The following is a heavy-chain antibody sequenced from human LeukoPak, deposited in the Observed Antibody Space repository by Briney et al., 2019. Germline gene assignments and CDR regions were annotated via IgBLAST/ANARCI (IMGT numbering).Heavy chain of an antibody. CDR3: ARDLEYCSGGSCYSGWFDP. D-gene: IGHD2-15*01. Sequence: PSQTLSLTCTVSGGSISSGSYYWSWIRQTPGKGLEWIGFVYYTGSTNYSPSLKSRVTISVDTSKNQFSLKLRSVTAADTAVYYCARDLEYCSGGSCYSGWFDPWGQGTLVTVSS. V-gene: IGHV4-61*01. CDR1: GGSISSGSYY. CDR2: VYYTGST. J-gene: IGHJ5*02.